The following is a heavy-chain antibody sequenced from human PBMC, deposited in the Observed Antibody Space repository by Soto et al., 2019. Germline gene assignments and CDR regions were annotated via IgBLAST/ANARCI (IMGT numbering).Heavy chain of an antibody. J-gene: IGHJ6*02. V-gene: IGHV3-13*01. Sequence: EVQLVESGGRLIHPGGSLRLSCAASGFTFSNYDMHWVRQPTGKGLEWVSSIGTAGDTYYPASVKGRFTVSRENAKNSLYLQMNSLRDEDTAVYYCARDLWFSGYVAFGMDVWGQGTTVTVSS. CDR2: IGTAGDT. CDR3: ARDLWFSGYVAFGMDV. D-gene: IGHD5-12*01. CDR1: GFTFSNYD.